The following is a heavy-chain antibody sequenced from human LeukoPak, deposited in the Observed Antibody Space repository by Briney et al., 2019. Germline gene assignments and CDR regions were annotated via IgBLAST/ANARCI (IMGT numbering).Heavy chain of an antibody. V-gene: IGHV3-23*01. D-gene: IGHD3-10*01. J-gene: IGHJ6*02. CDR1: GFTFSSYA. Sequence: GGSLRLSCAASGFTFSSYAMSWVRQAPGKGLESVSGISGSGGSTYYADSVKGRFTISRDNSKNTLYLQMNSLRAEDTAVYYCAKDDGSGIYRINYGLDVWGQGTTVTVSS. CDR2: ISGSGGST. CDR3: AKDDGSGIYRINYGLDV.